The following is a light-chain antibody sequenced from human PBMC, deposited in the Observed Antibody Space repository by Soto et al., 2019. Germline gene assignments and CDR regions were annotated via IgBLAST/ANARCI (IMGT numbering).Light chain of an antibody. CDR3: QQYGSSIT. J-gene: IGKJ5*01. CDR2: DAS. V-gene: IGKV3-20*01. Sequence: EIVMTQSPATLSVSPGERATLSCRASQSVSSNLAWYQQKPGQAPRLLIDDASNRATGIPDRFSGSGSGTDFTLTISRLEPEDFAVYYCQQYGSSITFGQGTRLEIK. CDR1: QSVSSN.